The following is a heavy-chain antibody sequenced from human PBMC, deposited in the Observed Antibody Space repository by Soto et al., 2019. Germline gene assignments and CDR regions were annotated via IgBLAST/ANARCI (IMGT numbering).Heavy chain of an antibody. Sequence: ASVKVSCKASGYTFTSYAMHWVRQAPGQGLEWMGWMNPNSGNTGYAQKFQGRVTMTRNTSISTAYMELSSLRSEDTAVYYCARRCSGGSCYGLGVAFDIWGQGTMVTVSS. D-gene: IGHD2-15*01. V-gene: IGHV1-8*02. J-gene: IGHJ3*02. CDR2: MNPNSGNT. CDR1: GYTFTSYA. CDR3: ARRCSGGSCYGLGVAFDI.